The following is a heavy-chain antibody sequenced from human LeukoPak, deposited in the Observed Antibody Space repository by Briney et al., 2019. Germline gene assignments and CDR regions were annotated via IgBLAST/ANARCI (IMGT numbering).Heavy chain of an antibody. D-gene: IGHD3-10*01. J-gene: IGHJ6*04. CDR3: ASLSVVGLLWFGDRMDV. V-gene: IGHV1-69*05. CDR1: GGTFSSYA. Sequence: GASVKVSCKASGGTFSSYAISWVRQAPGQGLEWMGRIIPIFGTANYAQKFQGRVTITTDESTSTAYMELSSLRPEDTAVYYCASLSVVGLLWFGDRMDVWGKGTTVTVSS. CDR2: IIPIFGTA.